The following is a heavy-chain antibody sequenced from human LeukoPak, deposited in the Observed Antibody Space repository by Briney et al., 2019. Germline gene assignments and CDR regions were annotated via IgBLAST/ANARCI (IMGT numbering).Heavy chain of an antibody. J-gene: IGHJ4*02. CDR2: IYTSGST. V-gene: IGHV4-61*02. CDR3: AARRGAEGDY. D-gene: IGHD1-26*01. CDR1: GDSLSIGSYY. Sequence: SETLSLTCTVSGDSLSIGSYYWSWTRQPAGKGLEWIGRIYTSGSTNYNPSLKSRVTISVDTSKNQFSLKLSSVTAADTAVYYCAARRGAEGDYWGQGTLVTVSS.